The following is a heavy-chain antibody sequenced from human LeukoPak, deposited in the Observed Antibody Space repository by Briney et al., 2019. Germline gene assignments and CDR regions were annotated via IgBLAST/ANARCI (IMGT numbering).Heavy chain of an antibody. CDR3: ARDGGPFDS. CDR1: GFTFSNYG. Sequence: GGSLRLSCAASGFTFSNYGMNWVRQAPGKGLEWVANIKQDGSERYYVDSVKGRFTISRDNAKNLVYLQLNSLRVEDTAVYYCARDGGPFDSWGQGTLVTVSS. V-gene: IGHV3-7*03. CDR2: IKQDGSER. D-gene: IGHD2-15*01. J-gene: IGHJ4*02.